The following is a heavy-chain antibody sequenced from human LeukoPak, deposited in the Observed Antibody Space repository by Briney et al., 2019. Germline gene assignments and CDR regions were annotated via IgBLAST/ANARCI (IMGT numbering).Heavy chain of an antibody. CDR1: GFTFSGYG. J-gene: IGHJ4*02. CDR2: IAYDGSRA. CDR3: TRYNNDLFDF. Sequence: GGSLRLSCAGSGFTFSGYGMHWFRQTPGKGLEWVAVIAYDGSRAFYADSVKGRFTISRDNSKNTMSVQMDDLRAEDAAVYYCTRYNNDLFDFWGQGTLVTVSS. D-gene: IGHD1-14*01. V-gene: IGHV3-33*01.